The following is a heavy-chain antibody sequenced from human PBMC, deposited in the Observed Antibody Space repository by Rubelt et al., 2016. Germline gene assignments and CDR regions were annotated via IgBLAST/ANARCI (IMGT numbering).Heavy chain of an antibody. CDR1: GGSISSSSYY. CDR2: IYSSGST. Sequence: QLQLQESGPGLVKPSETLSLTCTVSGGSISSSSYYWGWIRQPPGKGLEWIGSIYSSGSTYYNPSLKSRVPISVDTSKSQVSLKLGSVTAADTAVYYGVTERGGWSPFEYWGQGVLVTVST. CDR3: VTERGGWSPFEY. J-gene: IGHJ4*02. V-gene: IGHV4-39*01. D-gene: IGHD2-15*01.